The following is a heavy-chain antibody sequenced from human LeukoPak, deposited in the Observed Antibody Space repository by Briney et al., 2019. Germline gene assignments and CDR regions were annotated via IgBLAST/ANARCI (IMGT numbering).Heavy chain of an antibody. CDR1: GYTFTGYY. D-gene: IGHD2/OR15-2a*01. Sequence: GASVKVSCKASGYTFTGYYMHWVRQAPGQGLKWMGWINPNSGGTNYAQKFQGRVTMTRDTSISTAYMELSRLRSDDTAVYYCARETVIVAYNWFDPWGQGTLVTVSS. J-gene: IGHJ5*02. CDR2: INPNSGGT. CDR3: ARETVIVAYNWFDP. V-gene: IGHV1-2*02.